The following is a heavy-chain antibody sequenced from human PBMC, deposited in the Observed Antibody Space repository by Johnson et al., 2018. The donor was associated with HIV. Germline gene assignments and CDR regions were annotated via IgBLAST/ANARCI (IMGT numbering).Heavy chain of an antibody. CDR3: AKVQQLGPVGTFDI. J-gene: IGHJ3*02. V-gene: IGHV3-66*01. CDR1: GFAVSGYY. D-gene: IGHD6-13*01. CDR2: LFSGDTT. Sequence: VQLVESGGGLVKPGGSLRLSCVASGFAVSGYYMSWVRQAPGKGLEWVSVLFSGDTTYYADSVNGRFTISRDNSKNTLYLQMNSLRAEDTAVYYCAKVQQLGPVGTFDIWGQGTMVTVSS.